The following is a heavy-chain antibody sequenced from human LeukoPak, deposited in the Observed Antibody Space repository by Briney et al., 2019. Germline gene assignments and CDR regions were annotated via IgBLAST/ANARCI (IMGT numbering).Heavy chain of an antibody. V-gene: IGHV4-4*07. CDR3: AREVRGYSYGSFDY. CDR2: IYTSGST. J-gene: IGHJ4*02. CDR1: GGSISSYY. Sequence: PSETLSLTCAVSGGSISSYYWSWIRQPAGKGLEWIGRIYTSGSTNYNPSLKSRVTMSVDTSKNQFSLKLSSVTAADTAVYYCAREVRGYSYGSFDYWGQGTLVTVSS. D-gene: IGHD5-18*01.